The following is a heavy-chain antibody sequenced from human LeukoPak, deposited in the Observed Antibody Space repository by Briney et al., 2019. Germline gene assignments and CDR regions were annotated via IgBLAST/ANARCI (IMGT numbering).Heavy chain of an antibody. D-gene: IGHD6-13*01. J-gene: IGHJ6*03. Sequence: SETLSLTCAVYGGSFSGYYWSWIRQPPGKGLEWIGEINHSGSTNYNPSLKSRVTISVDTSKNQFSLKLSSVTAADTAVYYCARDGSRTAAAGTADYMDVWGKGTTVTVSS. CDR1: GGSFSGYY. CDR3: ARDGSRTAAAGTADYMDV. CDR2: INHSGST. V-gene: IGHV4-34*01.